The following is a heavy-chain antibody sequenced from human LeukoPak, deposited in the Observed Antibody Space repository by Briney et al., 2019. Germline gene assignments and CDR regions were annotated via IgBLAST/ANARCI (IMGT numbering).Heavy chain of an antibody. D-gene: IGHD3-10*01. CDR1: GGTFGSYA. V-gene: IGHV1-69*04. CDR3: ARDGGSGSYRFDY. J-gene: IGHJ4*02. Sequence: GASVKVSCKASGGTFGSYAISWVRQAPGQGLEWMGRIIPIFGIANYAQKFQGRVTITADKSTSTAYMELSSLRSEDTAVYYCARDGGSGSYRFDYWGQGTLVTVSS. CDR2: IIPIFGIA.